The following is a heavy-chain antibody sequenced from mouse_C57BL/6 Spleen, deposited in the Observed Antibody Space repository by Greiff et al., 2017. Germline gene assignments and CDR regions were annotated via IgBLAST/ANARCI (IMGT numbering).Heavy chain of an antibody. CDR1: GYSITSGYY. V-gene: IGHV3-6*01. Sequence: EVKLMESGPGLVKPSQSLSLTCSVTGYSITSGYYWNWIRQFPGNKLEWMGYISYDGSNNYNPSLKNRISITRDTSKNQFFLKLNSVTTEDTATYYCARGGIYYYAMDYWGQGTSVTVYS. D-gene: IGHD4-1*01. CDR3: ARGGIYYYAMDY. J-gene: IGHJ4*01. CDR2: ISYDGSN.